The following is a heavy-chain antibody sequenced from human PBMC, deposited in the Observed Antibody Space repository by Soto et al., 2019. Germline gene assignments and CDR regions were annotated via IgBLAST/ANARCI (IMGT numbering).Heavy chain of an antibody. CDR2: IIPIFGTA. D-gene: IGHD3-10*01. Sequence: SVKVSCKASGGTFSSYAISWVRQAPGQGLEWMGGIIPIFGTANYAQKFQGRVTITADESTSTAYMELSSLRSEDTAVYYCARPMVRGVISYYYYGMDVWGQGTTVTVSS. V-gene: IGHV1-69*13. J-gene: IGHJ6*02. CDR1: GGTFSSYA. CDR3: ARPMVRGVISYYYYGMDV.